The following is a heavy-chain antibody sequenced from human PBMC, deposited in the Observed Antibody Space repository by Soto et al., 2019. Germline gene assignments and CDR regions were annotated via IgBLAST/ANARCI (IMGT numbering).Heavy chain of an antibody. CDR2: ISHGGSP. CDR3: ARGHYYYAMDV. CDR1: GGSVSSGVFS. V-gene: IGHV4-30-2*06. J-gene: IGHJ6*02. Sequence: PSETLSLTCAISGGSVSSGVFSWNWIRQSPGQGLEWIGYISHGGSPHYTPSLESRVTISVDRSTNVISPNLTSVTPADTAVYFCARGHYYYAMDVWGQGTTVTVSS.